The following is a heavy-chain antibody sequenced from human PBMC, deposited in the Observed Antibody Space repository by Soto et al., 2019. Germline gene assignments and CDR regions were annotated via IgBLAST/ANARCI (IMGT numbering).Heavy chain of an antibody. Sequence: SETLSLTCIVSGGSISSGGYYWSWIRQLPGKDLEWIGYIYHSGNTYYNSSLKSRLTISVDTSKNQFSLKLTSVTAADTAVYYCARVGISSSDAFDIWGQGTMVTVSS. CDR1: GGSISSGGYY. J-gene: IGHJ3*02. CDR3: ARVGISSSDAFDI. V-gene: IGHV4-31*03. CDR2: IYHSGNT. D-gene: IGHD6-6*01.